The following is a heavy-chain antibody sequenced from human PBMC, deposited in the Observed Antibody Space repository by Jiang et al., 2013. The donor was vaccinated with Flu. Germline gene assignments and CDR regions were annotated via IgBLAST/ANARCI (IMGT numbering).Heavy chain of an antibody. J-gene: IGHJ4*02. CDR2: IYYSGST. CDR1: GGSISSSSYY. D-gene: IGHD6-19*01. Sequence: TVSGGSISSSSYYWGWIRQPPGKGLEWIGSIYYSGSTYYNPSLKSRVTISVDTSKNQFSLKLSSVTAADTAVYYCATILPSIPIAMAGLVDYWGQGTLVTVSS. CDR3: ATILPSIPIAMAGLVDY. V-gene: IGHV4-39*01.